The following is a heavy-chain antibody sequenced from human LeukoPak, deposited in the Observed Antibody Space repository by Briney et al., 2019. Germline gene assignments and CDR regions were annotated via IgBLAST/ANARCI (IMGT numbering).Heavy chain of an antibody. D-gene: IGHD3-10*01. V-gene: IGHV1-2*02. Sequence: ASVKVSCKASGYTFTGYYMHWVRQAPGQGLEWMGWINPNSGGTNYAQKFQGRVTMTRDTSISTAYMELSRLRSDDTAVYYCARSYTLWFGELYGYWGQGTLVTVSS. CDR3: ARSYTLWFGELYGY. CDR2: INPNSGGT. CDR1: GYTFTGYY. J-gene: IGHJ4*02.